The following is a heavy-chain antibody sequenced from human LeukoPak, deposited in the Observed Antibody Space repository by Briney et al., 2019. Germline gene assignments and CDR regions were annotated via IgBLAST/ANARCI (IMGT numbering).Heavy chain of an antibody. CDR3: ARIVGAAVDY. CDR1: GGSFSGYY. V-gene: IGHV4-34*01. Sequence: SETLSLTCAVYGGSFSGYYWSWIRQPPGKGLEWIGEINHSGSTNYNPSLKSRVTISVDTSKNQFSLKLSSVTAADTAVYYCARIVGAAVDYWGQGTLVTVSS. D-gene: IGHD1-26*01. J-gene: IGHJ4*02. CDR2: INHSGST.